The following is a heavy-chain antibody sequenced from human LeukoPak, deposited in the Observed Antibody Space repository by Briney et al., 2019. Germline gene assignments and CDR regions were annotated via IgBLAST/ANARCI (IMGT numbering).Heavy chain of an antibody. CDR3: AGLYSYGSGSYPVFSEYFQH. CDR1: GFTFSSYA. J-gene: IGHJ1*01. V-gene: IGHV3-23*01. Sequence: GGSLRLSCAASGFTFSSYAMSWVRQAPGKGLEWVSAISGSRGSTYYADSVKGRFTISRDNSKNTLYLQMNSLRAEDTAVYYCAGLYSYGSGSYPVFSEYFQHWGQGTLVTVSS. CDR2: ISGSRGST. D-gene: IGHD3-10*01.